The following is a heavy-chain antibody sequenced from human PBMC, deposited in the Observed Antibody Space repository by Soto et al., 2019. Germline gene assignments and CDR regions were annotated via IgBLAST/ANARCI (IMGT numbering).Heavy chain of an antibody. CDR2: IIPIPGTA. D-gene: IGHD2-2*01. J-gene: IGHJ6*02. V-gene: IGHV1-69*01. CDR3: ARSQGSSTSLEIYYYYYYGMDV. CDR1: GGTFGSYA. Sequence: QVQLVQSGAEVKKPGSSMKVSCKASGGTFGSYAISWVRQAPGQGLEWMGGIIPIPGTANYAQKFQGRVTIAGDESTSTAYMELSSLTSDNTAVYYCARSQGSSTSLEIYYYYYYGMDVWGQGTTVTVSS.